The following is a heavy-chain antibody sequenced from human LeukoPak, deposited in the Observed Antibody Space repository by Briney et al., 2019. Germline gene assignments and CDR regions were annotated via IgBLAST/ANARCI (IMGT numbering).Heavy chain of an antibody. CDR3: AKDVGKWESLHFFDY. CDR1: GFTFSTNA. D-gene: IGHD1-26*01. Sequence: GGSLRLSCLTSGFTFSTNAMSWVRQAPGKGLEWISGISGSGASTYYADSVTGRFTISRDNSRNTLYLQINSLRGDDTAVYYCAKDVGKWESLHFFDYWGQGTLVTVSS. V-gene: IGHV3-23*01. J-gene: IGHJ4*02. CDR2: ISGSGAST.